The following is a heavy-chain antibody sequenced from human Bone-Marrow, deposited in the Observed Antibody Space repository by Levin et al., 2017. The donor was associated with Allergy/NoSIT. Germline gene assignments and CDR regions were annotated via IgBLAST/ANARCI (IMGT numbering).Heavy chain of an antibody. D-gene: IGHD2-15*01. CDR1: GFTFSSYT. CDR2: ISYDGTNK. Sequence: GESLKISCAASGFTFSSYTFHWVRQAPGKGLEWVAFISYDGTNKYFAHFVKGRFSISRDNSKNTVYLQMNSLRPEDTAVYYCAGGYCTGDTCYGVYYGMDVWGQGTTVTVSS. J-gene: IGHJ6*02. CDR3: AGGYCTGDTCYGVYYGMDV. V-gene: IGHV3-30-3*01.